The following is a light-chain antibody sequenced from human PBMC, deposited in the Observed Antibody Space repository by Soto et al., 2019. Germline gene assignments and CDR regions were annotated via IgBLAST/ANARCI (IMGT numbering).Light chain of an antibody. V-gene: IGLV2-8*01. CDR3: SSYAASSKV. CDR1: SSDVGGYNY. J-gene: IGLJ1*01. Sequence: QSALTQPPSASGSPGQSVAISCTGTSSDVGGYNYVSWYQQHPGKAPKLMIYEVNKRPSGVPDRFSGSKSGNTASLTVSGLQAEDEADYYCSSYAASSKVFGTGTKVTVL. CDR2: EVN.